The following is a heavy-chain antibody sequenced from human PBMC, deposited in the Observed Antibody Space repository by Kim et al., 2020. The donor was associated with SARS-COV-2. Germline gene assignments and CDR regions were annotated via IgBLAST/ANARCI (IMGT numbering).Heavy chain of an antibody. CDR3: VRDLSGPDS. CDR1: GFTFSSFQ. Sequence: GGSLRLSCAVSGFTFSSFQMHWVRQSPGKGLVWVSCILYDGRTHYADSVKGRFTISRDIAKNTLYLQMNSLRAEDTAVYFCVRDLSGPDSWGLGTLLTASP. J-gene: IGHJ5*02. CDR2: ILYDGRTH. V-gene: IGHV3-74*01. D-gene: IGHD2-21*01.